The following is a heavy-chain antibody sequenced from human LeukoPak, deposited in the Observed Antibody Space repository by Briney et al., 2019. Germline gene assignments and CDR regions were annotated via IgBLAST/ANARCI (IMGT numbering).Heavy chain of an antibody. Sequence: SETLTLTCTVSGGSITSNYWNWIRQPPGKGLEYIGYIYYTGSTNYNPSLKSRVTISVDTSKNQFSLKMRFLTAADTAVYYCARGADYDTHSSYFDPWGQGTLVTVSS. V-gene: IGHV4-59*01. CDR2: IYYTGST. J-gene: IGHJ5*02. CDR3: ARGADYDTHSSYFDP. CDR1: GGSITSNY. D-gene: IGHD3-22*01.